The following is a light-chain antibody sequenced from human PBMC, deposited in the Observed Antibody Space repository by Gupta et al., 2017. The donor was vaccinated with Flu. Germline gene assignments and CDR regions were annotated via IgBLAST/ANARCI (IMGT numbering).Light chain of an antibody. CDR1: TRAVTSDNY. V-gene: IGLV7-43*01. J-gene: IGLJ1*01. CDR3: LLYYDGVRV. CDR2: RTS. Sequence: QTVVTQEPSLTVSPGATVTPTRASRTRAVTSDNYPNWCEHKPGQAPRTLIYRTSNKRSWTPARFSGSLLEGKAALTRSSVQPEDEAEYYCLLYYDGVRVFGTGTKVTVL.